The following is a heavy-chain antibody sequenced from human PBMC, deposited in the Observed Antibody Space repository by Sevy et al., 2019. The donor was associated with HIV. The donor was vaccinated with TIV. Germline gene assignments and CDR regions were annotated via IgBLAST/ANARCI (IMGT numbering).Heavy chain of an antibody. V-gene: IGHV4-34*01. CDR1: TGSFSGYY. J-gene: IGHJ4*02. Sequence: SETLSLTCVVYTGSFSGYYWSWIRQPPGKGLEWIGEINHSGSTNYNPSLKSRVTISADTSKNQFSLKLSSVTAADTAVYYCATRRGHPSFDYWGQGTLVTVSS. CDR3: ATRRGHPSFDY. CDR2: INHSGST.